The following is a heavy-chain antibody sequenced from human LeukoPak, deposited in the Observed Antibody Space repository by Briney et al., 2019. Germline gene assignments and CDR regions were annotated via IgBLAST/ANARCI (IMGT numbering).Heavy chain of an antibody. Sequence: SETLSLTCTVSGGSISSYYWSWIRQPPGKGLEWIGYIYYSGSTNYNPSLKSRVTISVDTSKNQFSLKLSSVTAADTAVYYCARVSSGWYDAFDTWGQGTMVTVSS. CDR2: IYYSGST. CDR1: GGSISSYY. D-gene: IGHD6-19*01. CDR3: ARVSSGWYDAFDT. V-gene: IGHV4-59*01. J-gene: IGHJ3*02.